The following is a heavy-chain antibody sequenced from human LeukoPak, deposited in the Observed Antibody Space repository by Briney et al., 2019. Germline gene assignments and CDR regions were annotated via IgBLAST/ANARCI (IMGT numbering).Heavy chain of an antibody. D-gene: IGHD3-3*01. CDR1: GYTFTSYY. CDR3: ARVKQGDFWSAPMGAFDI. Sequence: ASVNVSCKASGYTFTSYYMHWVRQAPGQGLEWMGIINPSGGSTSYAQKFQGRVTMTRDTSTSTVYMELSSLRSDDTAVYYCARVKQGDFWSAPMGAFDIWGQGTMVTVSS. V-gene: IGHV1-46*01. J-gene: IGHJ3*02. CDR2: INPSGGST.